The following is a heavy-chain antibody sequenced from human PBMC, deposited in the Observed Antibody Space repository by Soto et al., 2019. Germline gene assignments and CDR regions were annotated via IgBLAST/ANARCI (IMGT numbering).Heavy chain of an antibody. D-gene: IGHD6-13*01. CDR2: VYYSGNT. Sequence: QVQLQESGPGLVKPSETLSLTCTVSSGSISPYYWSWIRQPPGKGLERIAYVYYSGNTNSNPSLESRVTISVDTSRNRFSLNLTSATAADTAVYYCARKGAAASYAHYYMDVWGRGTAVTVSS. J-gene: IGHJ6*03. CDR3: ARKGAAASYAHYYMDV. CDR1: SGSISPYY. V-gene: IGHV4-59*01.